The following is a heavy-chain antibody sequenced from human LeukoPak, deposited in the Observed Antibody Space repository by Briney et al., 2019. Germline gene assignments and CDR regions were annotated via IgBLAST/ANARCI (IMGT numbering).Heavy chain of an antibody. CDR1: GGSISSSSYY. CDR3: ARRGEHYDILTGYYSTYYFDY. D-gene: IGHD3-9*01. V-gene: IGHV4-39*01. Sequence: SSETLSLTCTVSGGSISSSSYYWGWIRQPPGKGLEWIGSIYYSGSTYYNPSLKSRVTISVDTSKNQFSLKLSSVTAADTAVYYCARRGEHYDILTGYYSTYYFDYWGQGTLVTVSS. J-gene: IGHJ4*02. CDR2: IYYSGST.